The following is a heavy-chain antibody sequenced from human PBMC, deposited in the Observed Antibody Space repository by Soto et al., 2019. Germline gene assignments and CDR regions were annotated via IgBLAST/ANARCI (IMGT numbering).Heavy chain of an antibody. J-gene: IGHJ6*02. D-gene: IGHD6-6*01. CDR3: ARDCAARLGYYYGMDV. CDR1: GFTFSIYA. CDR2: ISYDGSNK. Sequence: GGSLRLSCAASGFTFSIYAMHWVRQGPGKGLEWVAVISYDGSNKYYADSVKGRFTISRDNSKNTLYLQMNSLRAEDTAVYYCARDCAARLGYYYGMDVWGQGTTVTVSS. V-gene: IGHV3-30-3*01.